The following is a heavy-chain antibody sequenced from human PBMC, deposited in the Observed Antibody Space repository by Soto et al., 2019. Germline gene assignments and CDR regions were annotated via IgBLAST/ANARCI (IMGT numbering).Heavy chain of an antibody. J-gene: IGHJ5*01. CDR2: INAGNGNT. V-gene: IGHV1-3*01. Sequence: ASVKVSCKASGYTFTSYAMHWVRQAPGQRLEWMGWINAGNGNTKYSQKFQGRVTITRDTSASTAYMELSSLRSEDTAVYYCARGATSDWPFDFWGQGTLVTAPQ. D-gene: IGHD6-19*01. CDR1: GYTFTSYA. CDR3: ARGATSDWPFDF.